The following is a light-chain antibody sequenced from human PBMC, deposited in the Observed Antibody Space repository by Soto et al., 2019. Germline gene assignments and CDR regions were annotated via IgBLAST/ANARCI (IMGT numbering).Light chain of an antibody. J-gene: IGKJ1*01. Sequence: MTQSPSSVSASLGDSVTIXXRASQGISSNLAWYQQTPGQAPRIXMHGASTRAPGIPARFSGSGSGTEFTLTISSLQSEDFAVYYCQQYENWPRTFGQGTKVDIK. CDR2: GAS. CDR3: QQYENWPRT. CDR1: QGISSN. V-gene: IGKV3-15*01.